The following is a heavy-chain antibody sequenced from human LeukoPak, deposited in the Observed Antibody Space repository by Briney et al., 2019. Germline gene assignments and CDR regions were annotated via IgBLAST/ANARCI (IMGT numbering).Heavy chain of an antibody. V-gene: IGHV1-69*13. Sequence: ASVKVSCKASGGTFSSYAISWVRQAPGQGLEWMGGIIPIFSTANYAQKFQGRVTITADESTSTAYMELSSLRSEDTAVYYCARGDQYQLLSVPRFYPWGQGTLVTVSS. D-gene: IGHD2-2*01. J-gene: IGHJ5*02. CDR3: ARGDQYQLLSVPRFYP. CDR2: IIPIFSTA. CDR1: GGTFSSYA.